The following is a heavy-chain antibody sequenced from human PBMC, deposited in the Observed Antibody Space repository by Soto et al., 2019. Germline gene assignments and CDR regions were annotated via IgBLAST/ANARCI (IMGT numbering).Heavy chain of an antibody. CDR1: GFTFSSYG. D-gene: IGHD5-12*01. J-gene: IGHJ4*02. CDR2: ISYDGSNK. CDR3: AKDRGDGYGSPHFDY. Sequence: QVQLVESGGGVVQPGRSLRLSCAASGFTFSSYGMHWVRQAPGKGLEWVAVISYDGSNKYYADSVKGRFTISRDNSKNTLYLQMSSLRAEDTAVYYCAKDRGDGYGSPHFDYWGQGTLVTVSS. V-gene: IGHV3-30*18.